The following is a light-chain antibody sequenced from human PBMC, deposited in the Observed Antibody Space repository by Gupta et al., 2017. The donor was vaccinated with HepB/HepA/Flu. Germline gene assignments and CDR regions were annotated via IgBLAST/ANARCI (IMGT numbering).Light chain of an antibody. CDR2: AAS. Sequence: DFHMSHSPSSVSASVGDRITITCQASQDINNYLDWYQQKPGKAPKLLIYAASDLKTGLPSRFRGSGSGTDFTLTISSLQPEDIATYYCQQYENFPLTFGQGTKLKIK. V-gene: IGKV1-33*01. CDR1: QDINNY. J-gene: IGKJ2*01. CDR3: QQYENFPLT.